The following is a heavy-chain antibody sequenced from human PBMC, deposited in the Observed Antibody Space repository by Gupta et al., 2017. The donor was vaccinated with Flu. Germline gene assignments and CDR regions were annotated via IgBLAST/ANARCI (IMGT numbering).Heavy chain of an antibody. CDR1: GFTFSSYS. CDR2: ISSSSTYI. CDR3: ARVDGSEAFDI. D-gene: IGHD5-24*01. V-gene: IGHV3-21*01. J-gene: IGHJ3*02. Sequence: EVQLVESGGGLVKPGGSLRLSCAASGFTFSSYSMNWVRQAPGKGLEWVSSISSSSTYIYYVDSVKGRFTISRDNAKNSLYLQMNSLRAEDTAVYYCARVDGSEAFDIWGQGTMVTVSS.